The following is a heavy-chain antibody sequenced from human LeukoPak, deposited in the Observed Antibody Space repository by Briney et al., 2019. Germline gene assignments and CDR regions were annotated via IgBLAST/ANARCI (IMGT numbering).Heavy chain of an antibody. CDR3: ARSVLTAIEY. CDR1: GDSVSSNSAA. Sequence: SQTLPLTCATSGDSVSSNSAAWNWIRQSPSRGLEWLGRTYYRSKWYTDYAVSVKSRITIFPDTSKNQFSLQLNSVTPEDTAVYYCARSVLTAIEYWGQGTLVTVSS. D-gene: IGHD2-21*02. J-gene: IGHJ4*02. CDR2: TYYRSKWYT. V-gene: IGHV6-1*01.